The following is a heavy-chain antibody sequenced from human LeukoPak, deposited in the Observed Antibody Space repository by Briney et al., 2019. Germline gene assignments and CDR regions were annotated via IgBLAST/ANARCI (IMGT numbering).Heavy chain of an antibody. CDR2: INSYNGNT. D-gene: IGHD3-3*01. CDR1: GYTFTSYV. V-gene: IGHV1-18*04. CDR3: ARSGSSGEDRFLEWLLYDF. J-gene: IGHJ4*02. Sequence: GASVKVSCKASGYTFTSYVISWVRQAPGQGLEWMGWINSYNGNTHHAQKIHGRVTMTTDTSTTTAYMELRSLRSDDSALYYCARSGSSGEDRFLEWLLYDFWGQGTLVTVSS.